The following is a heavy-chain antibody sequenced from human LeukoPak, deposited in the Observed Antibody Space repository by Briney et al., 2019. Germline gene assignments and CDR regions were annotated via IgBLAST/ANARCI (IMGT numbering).Heavy chain of an antibody. CDR2: IYNSGTT. CDR1: GDSISSGDYS. V-gene: IGHV4-30-4*07. Sequence: SETLSLTCAVSGDSISSGDYSWSWIRQPPGKGLEWIGYIYNSGTTNYDPSLKSRVTISVDTSKNQFSLKLSSVTAADTAIYYCARNGDDSSDYYYFDYWGQGTLVTVSS. CDR3: ARNGDDSSDYYYFDY. J-gene: IGHJ4*02. D-gene: IGHD3-22*01.